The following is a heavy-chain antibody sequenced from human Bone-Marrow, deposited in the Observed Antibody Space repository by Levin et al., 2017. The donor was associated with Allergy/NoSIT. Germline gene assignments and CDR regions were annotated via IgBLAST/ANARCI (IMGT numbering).Heavy chain of an antibody. CDR2: IIPDLEIS. J-gene: IGHJ4*02. CDR1: GDTFSSSS. Sequence: SVKVSCKASGDTFSSSSFNWVRQAPGQGLEWMGRIIPDLEISNYAQKFQGRVTITADKSTSTVYMELSSLRSEDTAVYYCAGDYQTSGTYNSWGQGTLVTVSS. CDR3: AGDYQTSGTYNS. D-gene: IGHD3-10*01. V-gene: IGHV1-69*02.